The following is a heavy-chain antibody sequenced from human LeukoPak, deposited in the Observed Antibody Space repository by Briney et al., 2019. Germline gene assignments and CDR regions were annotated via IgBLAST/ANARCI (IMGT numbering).Heavy chain of an antibody. V-gene: IGHV1-46*01. Sequence: ASVKVSCKASEDTFTYYHIHWVRQAPGQGVEWMGAVYATGGTTINTQNFQGRVTMTRDTSTGTVYMELSSLRFEDTAMYYCATEDPRSYYFDYWGQGILVTVSS. CDR1: EDTFTYYH. J-gene: IGHJ4*02. CDR2: VYATGGTT. CDR3: ATEDPRSYYFDY.